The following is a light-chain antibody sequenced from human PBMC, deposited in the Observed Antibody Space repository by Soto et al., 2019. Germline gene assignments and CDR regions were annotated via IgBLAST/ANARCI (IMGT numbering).Light chain of an antibody. V-gene: IGLV2-8*01. CDR2: EVN. CDR3: SSYGGRNNLI. J-gene: IGLJ2*01. CDR1: SSDVGGYNY. Sequence: QSALTQPPSASGSPGQSVTISCTGTSSDVGGYNYVSWYQQHPGKAPKAMIYEVNKRPSGVPDRFSGSKSGNTASLTVSGLQAEDEADYYCSSYGGRNNLIFGGGTKVTVL.